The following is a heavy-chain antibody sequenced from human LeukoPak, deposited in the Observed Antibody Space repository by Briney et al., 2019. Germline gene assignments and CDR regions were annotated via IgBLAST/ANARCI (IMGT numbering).Heavy chain of an antibody. CDR1: GFTFSSYW. J-gene: IGHJ4*02. V-gene: IGHV3-74*01. Sequence: PGGSLRLSCAASGFTFSSYWMHWVRQAPGKGLVWVSRINGDGSSTSYADSVKGRFTISRDNAENTLYLEMNSLRGEDTAVYYCAKDPQYSGYSRFDYWGQGTLVTVSS. CDR3: AKDPQYSGYSRFDY. D-gene: IGHD5-12*01. CDR2: INGDGSST.